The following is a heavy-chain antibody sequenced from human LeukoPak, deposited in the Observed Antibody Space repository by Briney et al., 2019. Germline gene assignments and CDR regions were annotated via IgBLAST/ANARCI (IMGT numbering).Heavy chain of an antibody. CDR2: IYYSGST. D-gene: IGHD3-16*02. J-gene: IGHJ4*02. CDR3: AKSPAVGGGYRYLYWNY. V-gene: IGHV4-39*01. Sequence: PSETLSLTCTVSGGSISRSPYYWGWIRQPPGKGLEWIGSIYYSGSTYYNTSLKSRATLSVDTSKNQISLKLSSVTAADTAVYYCAKSPAVGGGYRYLYWNYWGQGTLVTVSS. CDR1: GGSISRSPYY.